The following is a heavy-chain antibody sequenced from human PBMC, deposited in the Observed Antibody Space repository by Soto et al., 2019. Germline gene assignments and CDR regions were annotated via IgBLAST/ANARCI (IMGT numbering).Heavy chain of an antibody. CDR1: GGTFSSYA. CDR2: IIPIFGTA. V-gene: IGHV1-69*12. D-gene: IGHD2-2*01. J-gene: IGHJ6*02. Sequence: QVQLVQSGAEVKKPGSSVKVSCKASGGTFSSYAISWVRQAPGQGLEWMGGIIPIFGTANYAQKFQGRGTMAAYESTSTASMGLSSLRAEDTAVHYCALHVPAAGYYYGMVVGGRGTTVTVSS. CDR3: ALHVPAAGYYYGMVV.